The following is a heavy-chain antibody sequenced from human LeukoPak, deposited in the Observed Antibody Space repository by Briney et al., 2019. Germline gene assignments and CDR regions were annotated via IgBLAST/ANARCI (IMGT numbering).Heavy chain of an antibody. CDR1: EFTFSSYS. Sequence: GGSLRLSCAASEFTFSSYSMNWVRQAPGKGLEWVSYITNSGNSKSYADSVKGRFTISRDNTKSSLYLQMNGLRAEDTAVYYCAPGGPSSSLLYWGQGTLVTVSS. J-gene: IGHJ4*02. CDR3: APGGPSSSLLY. D-gene: IGHD6-13*01. V-gene: IGHV3-48*01. CDR2: ITNSGNSK.